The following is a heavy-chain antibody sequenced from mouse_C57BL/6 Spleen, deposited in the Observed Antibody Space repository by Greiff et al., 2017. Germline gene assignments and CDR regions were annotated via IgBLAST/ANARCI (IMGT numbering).Heavy chain of an antibody. CDR2: ISYDGSN. V-gene: IGHV3-6*01. CDR1: GYSITSGYY. J-gene: IGHJ4*01. Sequence: EVKLMESGPGLVKPSQSLSLTCSVTGYSITSGYYWNWIRQFPGNKLEWMGYISYDGSNNYNPSLKNRISITRDTSKNQFFLKLNSVTTEDTATYYCANGDYYAMDYWGQGTSVTVSS. CDR3: ANGDYYAMDY.